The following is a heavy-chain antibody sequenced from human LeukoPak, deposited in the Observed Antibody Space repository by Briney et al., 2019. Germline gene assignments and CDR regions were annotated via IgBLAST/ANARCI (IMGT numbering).Heavy chain of an antibody. CDR3: ARDKRLGRYSSSWYWFDP. CDR1: GYTFTGYY. V-gene: IGHV1-2*02. Sequence: ASVKVSFKASGYTFTGYYMHWVRQAPGQGREWMGWINPNSGGTNYAQKFQGRVTMTRDTSISTAYMELSRLRSDDTAVYYCARDKRLGRYSSSWYWFDPWGQGTLVTVSS. J-gene: IGHJ5*02. D-gene: IGHD6-13*01. CDR2: INPNSGGT.